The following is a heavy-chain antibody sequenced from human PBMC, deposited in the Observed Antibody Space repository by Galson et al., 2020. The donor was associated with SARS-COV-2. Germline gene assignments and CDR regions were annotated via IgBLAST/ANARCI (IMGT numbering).Heavy chain of an antibody. V-gene: IGHV4-59*01. CDR1: GGSISGYY. CDR2: VHYTGNT. CDR3: ARGYYDGSGYSEPWVY. D-gene: IGHD3-22*01. J-gene: IGHJ4*02. Sequence: SQTLSLTCTVSGGSISGYYWSWIRQPPGKGLEWIGYVHYTGNTKYNPSLQTRVTMSADTSKNQFSLKMSSVTAADTAVYYCARGYYDGSGYSEPWVYWGQGTLVTVSS.